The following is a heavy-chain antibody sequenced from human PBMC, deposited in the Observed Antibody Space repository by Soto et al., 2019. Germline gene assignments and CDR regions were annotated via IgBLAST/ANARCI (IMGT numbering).Heavy chain of an antibody. Sequence: PSETLSLTCTVSGGSISSSSYYWGWIRQPPGKGLEWIGSIYYSGSTYYNPSLKSRVTISVDTSKNQFSLKLSSVTAADTAVYYCARLGTDYYGMDVWGQGTTVTVS. CDR2: IYYSGST. CDR3: ARLGTDYYGMDV. V-gene: IGHV4-39*01. D-gene: IGHD2-8*02. J-gene: IGHJ6*02. CDR1: GGSISSSSYY.